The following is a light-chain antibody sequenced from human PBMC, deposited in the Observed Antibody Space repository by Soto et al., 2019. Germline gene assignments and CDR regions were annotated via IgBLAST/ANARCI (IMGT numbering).Light chain of an antibody. CDR1: DSDIGRYDY. CDR3: CSYAGSYSLRV. V-gene: IGLV2-11*01. Sequence: QSALTQPRSVAGSPGQSVTISCTGTDSDIGRYDYVSWYQQHPGKAPKLLIYDVSQRPSGVPDRFSGSKSGNTASLTISGLQTDDEADYFCCSYAGSYSLRVFGIGTRSPS. J-gene: IGLJ1*01. CDR2: DVS.